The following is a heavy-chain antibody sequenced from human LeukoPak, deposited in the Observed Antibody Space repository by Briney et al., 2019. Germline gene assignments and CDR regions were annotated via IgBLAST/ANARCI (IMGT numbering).Heavy chain of an antibody. CDR3: AKGYTYYDFWSGLYGMDV. CDR1: GFTFSSYA. CDR2: ISGSGGST. V-gene: IGHV3-23*01. J-gene: IGHJ6*02. D-gene: IGHD3-3*01. Sequence: PGASLRLSCAASGFTFSSYAMSWVCQAPGKGLEWVSAISGSGGSTYYADSVKGRFTISRDNSKNTLYLQMNSLRAEDTAVYYCAKGYTYYDFWSGLYGMDVWGQGTTVTVSS.